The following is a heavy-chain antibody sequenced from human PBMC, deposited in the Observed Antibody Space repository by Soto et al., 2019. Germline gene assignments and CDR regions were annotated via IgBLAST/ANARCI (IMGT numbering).Heavy chain of an antibody. J-gene: IGHJ4*02. CDR1: GFTFSDHG. D-gene: IGHD2-8*02. CDR3: AKSGVTGKLLTD. V-gene: IGHV3-30*18. CDR2: ISFDGNNK. Sequence: QVQLVESGGGVVQPGRSLRLSCAASGFTFSDHGIHWVRQAPGKGLEWVALISFDGNNKYYADSIKGRFTISRDNSKNTLYLQMNSLTTADTAVYFCAKSGVTGKLLTDWGQGTLVTVSS.